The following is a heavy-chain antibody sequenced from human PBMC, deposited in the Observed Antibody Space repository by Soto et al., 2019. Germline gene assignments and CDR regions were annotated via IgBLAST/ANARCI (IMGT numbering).Heavy chain of an antibody. J-gene: IGHJ4*02. CDR3: ARDDTVTTGRFDY. D-gene: IGHD4-17*01. V-gene: IGHV1-46*01. CDR2: INTKDGTT. Sequence: QVPLVQSGAEVKRPGTSMRVSCRASGYTLTSHHMHWVRQAPGQGLEWMGIINTKDGTTFFAQNYRGRVSMTRDTSTGTVYMDLTSLTSDDTAVYYCARDDTVTTGRFDYWGRGTLVAVSS. CDR1: GYTLTSHH.